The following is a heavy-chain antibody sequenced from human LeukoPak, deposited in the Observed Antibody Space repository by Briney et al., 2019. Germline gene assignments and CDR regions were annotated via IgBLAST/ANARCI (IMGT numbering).Heavy chain of an antibody. CDR1: RGTFSSYA. Sequence: SVNVSCKASRGTFSSYAISWVRQAPGQGLEWMGGIIPIFGTANYAQKFQGRVTITADESTSTAYMELSSLRSEDTAVYYCAREVDITGFDYWGQGTMVTVSS. CDR3: AREVDITGFDY. V-gene: IGHV1-69*13. CDR2: IIPIFGTA. J-gene: IGHJ4*02. D-gene: IGHD1-14*01.